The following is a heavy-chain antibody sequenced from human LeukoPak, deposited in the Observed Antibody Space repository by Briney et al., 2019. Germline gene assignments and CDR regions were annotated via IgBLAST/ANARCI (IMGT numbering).Heavy chain of an antibody. V-gene: IGHV3-53*01. J-gene: IGHJ4*02. CDR2: IYSGGST. D-gene: IGHD2-2*01. CDR1: GFTVSTYY. CDR3: ARGLGYCTSTTCLLPFDY. Sequence: QPGGSLRLSCAASGFTVSTYYMTWVRQAPGKGLKCVSVIYSGGSTYYADSVKGRFTVSRDNSKNTLYLQMNSLRAEDTAMYYCARGLGYCTSTTCLLPFDYWGQGTLVTVSS.